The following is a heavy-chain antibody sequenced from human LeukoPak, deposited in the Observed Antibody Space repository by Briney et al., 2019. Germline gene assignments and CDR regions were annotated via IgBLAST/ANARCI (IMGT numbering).Heavy chain of an antibody. Sequence: GGSLRLSCAASGFTFNNYAMSWVRPAPGKGLEGVSAISGSGGSAYYADSVRGRFTISRDNSENTLYMQMNSLRAEDTAVYYCAKGLYYDRSGYLPGDYWGQGTLVTVSS. D-gene: IGHD3-22*01. J-gene: IGHJ4*02. CDR1: GFTFNNYA. CDR2: ISGSGGSA. CDR3: AKGLYYDRSGYLPGDY. V-gene: IGHV3-23*01.